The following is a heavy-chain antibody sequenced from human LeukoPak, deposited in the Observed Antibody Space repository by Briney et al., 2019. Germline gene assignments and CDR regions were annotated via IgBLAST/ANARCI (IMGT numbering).Heavy chain of an antibody. CDR3: ARVKPVPTVSFDP. V-gene: IGHV1-8*01. J-gene: IGHJ5*02. CDR2: INPNSLIP. Sequence: GASVKVSCKASGYTLSDYDINWVRQAPGQGPEYMGWINPNSLIPGYARKFRGRVTLTMDTSIRTAYMELSGLTYDDTAIYYCARVKPVPTVSFDPWGQGTLVTVSS. CDR1: GYTLSDYD. D-gene: IGHD4-17*01.